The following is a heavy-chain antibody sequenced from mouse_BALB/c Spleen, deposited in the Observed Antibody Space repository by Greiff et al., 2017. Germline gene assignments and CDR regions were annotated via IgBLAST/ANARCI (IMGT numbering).Heavy chain of an antibody. CDR3: ARKDQLGLGMDY. CDR2: ISYSGST. CDR1: GDSITSGY. V-gene: IGHV3-8*02. D-gene: IGHD3-1*01. J-gene: IGHJ4*01. Sequence: EVMLVESGPSLVKPSQTLSLTCSVTGDSITSGYWNWIRKFPGNKLEYMGYISYSGSTYYNPSLKSRISITRDTSKNQYYLQLNSVTTEDTATYYCARKDQLGLGMDYWGQGTSVTVSS.